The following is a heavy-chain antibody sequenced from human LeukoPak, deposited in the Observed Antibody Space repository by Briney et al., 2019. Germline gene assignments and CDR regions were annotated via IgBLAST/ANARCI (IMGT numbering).Heavy chain of an antibody. Sequence: PGGSLRLSCAASGFILSDHYMDWVRQTPGKGLEWVGRSRQKARGYSTEYAPSVKGRFTVSRDESNSLFYLQMNSLKIEDTAVYFWVRGVEGRCFDNWGQGTLVTVSS. J-gene: IGHJ4*02. CDR3: VRGVEGRCFDN. CDR2: SRQKARGYST. CDR1: GFILSDHY. D-gene: IGHD3-16*01. V-gene: IGHV3-72*01.